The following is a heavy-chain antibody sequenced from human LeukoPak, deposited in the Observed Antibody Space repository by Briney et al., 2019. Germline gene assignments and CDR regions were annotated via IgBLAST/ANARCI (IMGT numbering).Heavy chain of an antibody. J-gene: IGHJ4*02. CDR2: VGENTDT. CDR3: AKSSGKSFPSSRIFDF. D-gene: IGHD6-13*01. Sequence: PGGSLRLSCAASGFTFSSYVLSWVRRAPGEGLEWVSIVGENTDTHYADSVKDRFTISRDNSNNALYLQMNNLRAEDTATYFCAKSSGKSFPSSRIFDFWGQGALVTVSS. V-gene: IGHV3-23*01. CDR1: GFTFSSYV.